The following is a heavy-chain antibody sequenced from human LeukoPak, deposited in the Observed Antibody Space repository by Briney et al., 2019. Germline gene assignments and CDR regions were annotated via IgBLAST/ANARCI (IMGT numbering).Heavy chain of an antibody. J-gene: IGHJ4*02. CDR1: GFTFSSYS. CDR3: ARTIAAAGDFDY. V-gene: IGHV3-21*01. CDR2: ISSSSSYI. Sequence: GGSLRLSCAASGFTFSSYSMNWVRQAPGKGLEWVSSISSSSSYIYYADSVKGRFTISRDNAKNSLYLQMNSLRAEDTAVYYCARTIAAAGDFDYWGQGTLVTVSS. D-gene: IGHD6-13*01.